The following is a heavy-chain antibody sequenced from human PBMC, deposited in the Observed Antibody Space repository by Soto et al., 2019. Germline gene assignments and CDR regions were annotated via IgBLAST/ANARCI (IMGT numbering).Heavy chain of an antibody. CDR3: AKLRYHIEGKYDFDY. CDR1: GFTFSSYG. D-gene: IGHD5-12*01. V-gene: IGHV3-30*18. Sequence: QVQLVESGGGVVQPGRSLRLSCAASGFTFSSYGMHWVRQAPGKGLDWGAVISYDGSNKYYADSVKGRFTISRDNSKNTLYLQMNSLRAEDTAVYYCAKLRYHIEGKYDFDYWGQGTLVTVSS. J-gene: IGHJ4*02. CDR2: ISYDGSNK.